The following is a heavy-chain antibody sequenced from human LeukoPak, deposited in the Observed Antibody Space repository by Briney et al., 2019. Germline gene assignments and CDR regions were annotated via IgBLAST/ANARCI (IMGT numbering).Heavy chain of an antibody. D-gene: IGHD2-2*01. Sequence: ASVKVSCKASGGTFSSYAISWVRQAPGQGLEWMGGIIPIFGTANYAQKFQGRVTITADESTSTAYMELSSLRSEDTAVYYCARDQYCSSTSCRDPYWGQGTLVTVSS. CDR1: GGTFSSYA. J-gene: IGHJ4*02. CDR3: ARDQYCSSTSCRDPY. CDR2: IIPIFGTA. V-gene: IGHV1-69*13.